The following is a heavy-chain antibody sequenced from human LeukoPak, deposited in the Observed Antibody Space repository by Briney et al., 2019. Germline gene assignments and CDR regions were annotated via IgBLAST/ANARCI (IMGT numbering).Heavy chain of an antibody. V-gene: IGHV3-21*01. CDR1: GFTFSSYN. CDR2: ISSSSSSYI. Sequence: GGSLRLSCVASGFTFSSYNMNWVRQAPGKGLEWISSISSSSSSYIYYAGSVKGRFTISRGNAKNSLYLQMNGLRAEDTAVYYCARDKKGYSYIGMDVWGKGSTVTVSS. CDR3: ARDKKGYSYIGMDV. J-gene: IGHJ6*04. D-gene: IGHD5-18*01.